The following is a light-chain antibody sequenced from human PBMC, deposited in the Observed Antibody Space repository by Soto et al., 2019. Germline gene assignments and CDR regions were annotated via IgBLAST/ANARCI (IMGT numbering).Light chain of an antibody. CDR3: QQYNGYSTWT. V-gene: IGKV1-5*01. CDR2: DAS. CDR1: QSISIW. J-gene: IGKJ1*01. Sequence: DIQMTQSPSTLSASVGDRITITCRASQSISIWLAWYQQTPGKAPKILIYDASHLESGVPSRFSGSGSGTEFTLTTSSLQPDDFATYYCQQYNGYSTWTFGQGTRVEIK.